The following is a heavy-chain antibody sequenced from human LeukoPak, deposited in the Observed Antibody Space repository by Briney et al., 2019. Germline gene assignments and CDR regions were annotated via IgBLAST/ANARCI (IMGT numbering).Heavy chain of an antibody. CDR3: ARGLRDGYRS. Sequence: PSETLSLTCSVSGDSLSGTDYYWAWIRQPPGKGLEWIGTVYSVGNTYENPSLKRRVTISIDSSKNQFSLKLTSLTAADTAVYYCARGLRDGYRSWGQGTLVTVSS. CDR1: GDSLSGTDYY. D-gene: IGHD5-24*01. CDR2: VYSVGNT. V-gene: IGHV4-39*07. J-gene: IGHJ4*02.